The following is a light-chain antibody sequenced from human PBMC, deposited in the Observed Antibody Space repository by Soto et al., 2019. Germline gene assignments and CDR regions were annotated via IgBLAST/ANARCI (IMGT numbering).Light chain of an antibody. Sequence: QSVLTQPPSVSGAPGQRVTISCTGSSSNIGAGYGVHGYQQLPGTAPKLLIYGNSNRPSGVPDRFSGSKSGTSASLAITGLQAEDEADYYCQSYDISLSVVFGGGTKVTVL. CDR3: QSYDISLSVV. CDR1: SSNIGAGYG. V-gene: IGLV1-40*01. J-gene: IGLJ2*01. CDR2: GNS.